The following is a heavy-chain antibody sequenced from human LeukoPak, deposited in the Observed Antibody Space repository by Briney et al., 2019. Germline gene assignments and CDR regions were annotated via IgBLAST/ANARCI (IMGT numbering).Heavy chain of an antibody. CDR2: ISTSGGT. V-gene: IGHV4-61*02. CDR1: GGSISSGSYY. CDR3: ARAASQAFDY. J-gene: IGHJ4*02. Sequence: SETLSLTCTVSGGSISSGSYYWSWIRQPAGKGLEWIGRISTSGGTNYNPSLKSRITISVDTSKNQFSLNLSSVTAVDTAVYYCARAASQAFDYWGQGTLVTVSS.